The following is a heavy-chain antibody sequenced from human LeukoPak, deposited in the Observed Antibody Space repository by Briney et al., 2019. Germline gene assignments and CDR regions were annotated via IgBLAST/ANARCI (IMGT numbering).Heavy chain of an antibody. D-gene: IGHD4-23*01. CDR3: ARDRGYSSFDY. V-gene: IGHV3-7*01. J-gene: IGHJ4*01. CDR2: IKEDRSEI. Sequence: PGGSLRLSCAASAFTFSNYWMSWVRQAPGKGLEWVANIKEDRSEINYVDSVKGRFTISRDNAKNSLYLQMNSLTVDDTAVYYCARDRGYSSFDYWGQEPWSPSPQ. CDR1: AFTFSNYW.